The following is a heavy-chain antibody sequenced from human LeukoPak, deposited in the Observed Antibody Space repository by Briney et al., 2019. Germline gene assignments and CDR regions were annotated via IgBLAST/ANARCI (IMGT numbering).Heavy chain of an antibody. J-gene: IGHJ6*02. D-gene: IGHD5-18*01. Sequence: GGSLRLSCAASGFTFSTYAMSWVRQAPGKGLVWVSHINSDGSITRYADSVKGRFTISRDNAKNTLYLQMNSLRAEDTAVYYCARDAVDTANAVWGQGTTVTVSS. V-gene: IGHV3-74*01. CDR1: GFTFSTYA. CDR2: INSDGSIT. CDR3: ARDAVDTANAV.